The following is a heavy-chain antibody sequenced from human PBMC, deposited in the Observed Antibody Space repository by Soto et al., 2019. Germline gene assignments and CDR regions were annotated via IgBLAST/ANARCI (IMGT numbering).Heavy chain of an antibody. CDR1: GFTFSSYS. Sequence: PGGSLRLSCAASGFTFSSYSMNWVRQAPGKGLEWVSYISSSSSTIYYADSVKGRFTISRDNAKNSLYLQMNSLRAEDTAVYYCARDSRVVVIAIEAFDIWGQGTMVTVAS. CDR3: ARDSRVVVIAIEAFDI. V-gene: IGHV3-48*01. D-gene: IGHD2-21*01. J-gene: IGHJ3*02. CDR2: ISSSSSTI.